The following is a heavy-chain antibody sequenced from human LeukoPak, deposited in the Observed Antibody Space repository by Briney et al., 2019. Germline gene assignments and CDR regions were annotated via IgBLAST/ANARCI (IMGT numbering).Heavy chain of an antibody. CDR1: GFTFSYYG. V-gene: IGHV3-30*19. J-gene: IGHJ4*02. Sequence: GGSLRLSCAASGFTFSYYGMHWVRQAPGKGLEWVAVISYDGSNKYYADSVKGRFTISRDNSKNTLYLQMNSMRAEDTAVYYCARESGYYGSGSYYLDYWGQGTLVTVSS. CDR3: ARESGYYGSGSYYLDY. D-gene: IGHD3-10*01. CDR2: ISYDGSNK.